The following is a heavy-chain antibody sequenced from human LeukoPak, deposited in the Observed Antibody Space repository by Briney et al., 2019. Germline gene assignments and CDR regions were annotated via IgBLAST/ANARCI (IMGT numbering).Heavy chain of an antibody. CDR2: ISAYSGNT. Sequence: ASVKVSCKASGYTFTSYGISWVRQAPGQGLEWMGWISAYSGNTNYAQKLQGRVTMTTDTSTSTAYMELRSLRPDDTAVYYCARDYDSSGYSSHFDYWGQGTLVTVSS. D-gene: IGHD3-22*01. CDR3: ARDYDSSGYSSHFDY. CDR1: GYTFTSYG. J-gene: IGHJ4*02. V-gene: IGHV1-18*01.